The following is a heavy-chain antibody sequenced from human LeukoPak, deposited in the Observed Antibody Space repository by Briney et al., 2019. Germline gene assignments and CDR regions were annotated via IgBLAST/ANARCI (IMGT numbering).Heavy chain of an antibody. CDR2: IKQDGSET. Sequence: GGSLRLSCAASGFTFSSYAMHWVRQAPGKGLEWVANIKQDGSETYYVDSVKGRFTISRDNAKNSLFLQMNSLRAEDTAVYYCARDGGGDYDFDYFDYWGQGTLVSVSS. D-gene: IGHD3-3*01. CDR3: ARDGGGDYDFDYFDY. V-gene: IGHV3-7*01. CDR1: GFTFSSYA. J-gene: IGHJ4*02.